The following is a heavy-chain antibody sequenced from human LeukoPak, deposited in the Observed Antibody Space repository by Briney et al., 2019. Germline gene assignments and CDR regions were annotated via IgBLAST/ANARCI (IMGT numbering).Heavy chain of an antibody. V-gene: IGHV3-7*01. CDR2: IKRDGSEK. J-gene: IGHJ4*02. CDR1: GFTFSSYW. Sequence: GGSLRLSCAASGFTFSSYWMSWVRQAPGKGLEWVANIKRDGSEKYYVDSVKGRFTISRDNAKNSLYLQMNSLRAEDTAVYYCARDGGITMVRTPIGYWGQGTLVTVSS. D-gene: IGHD3-10*01. CDR3: ARDGGITMVRTPIGY.